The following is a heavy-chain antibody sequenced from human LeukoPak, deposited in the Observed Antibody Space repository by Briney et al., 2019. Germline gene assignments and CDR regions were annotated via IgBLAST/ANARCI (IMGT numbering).Heavy chain of an antibody. V-gene: IGHV1-69*13. CDR1: GGTFISYA. CDR2: MIPIFGTA. Sequence: GASVKVSCKASGGTFISYAISWVGQAPGQGGEGRGRMIPIFGTANYALKFQLSVPLTPDESSSTAYMELRRLTSEDTAVYYCARERVDPGDIVVVVAATRAFDIWGQGTMVTVSS. J-gene: IGHJ3*02. CDR3: ARERVDPGDIVVVVAATRAFDI. D-gene: IGHD2-15*01.